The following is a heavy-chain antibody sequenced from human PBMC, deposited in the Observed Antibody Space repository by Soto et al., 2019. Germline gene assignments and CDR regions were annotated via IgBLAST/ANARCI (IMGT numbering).Heavy chain of an antibody. D-gene: IGHD1-20*01. V-gene: IGHV1-18*04. Sequence: QLQLVQSGAEVKKPGASVKVSCKASGYSFTTYGVSWLRQAPGEGPEWVGWISAYNGKTNYADKFQDRVTLTTDTSTTTAHMEPRGMTYDDTAVYYCARYPRITDSLRGTPLMGVWGQGTTVTVSS. CDR2: ISAYNGKT. CDR3: ARYPRITDSLRGTPLMGV. CDR1: GYSFTTYG. J-gene: IGHJ6*02.